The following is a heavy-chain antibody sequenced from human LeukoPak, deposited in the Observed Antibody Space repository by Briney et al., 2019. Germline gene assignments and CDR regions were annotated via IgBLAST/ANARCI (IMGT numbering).Heavy chain of an antibody. Sequence: GGSLRLSCAASGFTFSSYAMSWVRQAPGKGLEWVSAISGSGGSTYYADSVKGRFTISRDNSKNTLYLQMNSLRAEDTAVYYCAKASPYCGGDCYSSYYYGMDVWGQGTTITVSS. CDR2: ISGSGGST. J-gene: IGHJ6*02. CDR1: GFTFSSYA. D-gene: IGHD2-21*02. V-gene: IGHV3-23*01. CDR3: AKASPYCGGDCYSSYYYGMDV.